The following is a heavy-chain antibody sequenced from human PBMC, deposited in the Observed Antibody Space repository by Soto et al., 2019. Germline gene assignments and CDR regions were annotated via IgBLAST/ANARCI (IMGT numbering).Heavy chain of an antibody. CDR1: GFTFRNYG. V-gene: IGHV3-30*18. Sequence: GGSLRLSCAASGFTFRNYGIHWVRQAPGKGLEWVAVISYDGTNTYYADSVKGRFTISRDISENTLHLQMNSLRAEDTAVYYCAKGTELPYYFDCWGQGALVTVSS. CDR2: ISYDGTNT. D-gene: IGHD3-10*01. J-gene: IGHJ4*02. CDR3: AKGTELPYYFDC.